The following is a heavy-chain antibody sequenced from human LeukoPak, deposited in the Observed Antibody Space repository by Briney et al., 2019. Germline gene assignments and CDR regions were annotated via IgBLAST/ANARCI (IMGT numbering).Heavy chain of an antibody. Sequence: SETLSLTCTVSGGSISSYYWSWIRQPAGKGLEWIGRIYTSGSTNYNPSLKSRVTMSVDTSKNQFSLKLSSVTAADTAVYYCARGFSSGYDFPFDYWGQGTLVTVSS. D-gene: IGHD5-12*01. J-gene: IGHJ4*02. CDR2: IYTSGST. CDR3: ARGFSSGYDFPFDY. CDR1: GGSISSYY. V-gene: IGHV4-4*07.